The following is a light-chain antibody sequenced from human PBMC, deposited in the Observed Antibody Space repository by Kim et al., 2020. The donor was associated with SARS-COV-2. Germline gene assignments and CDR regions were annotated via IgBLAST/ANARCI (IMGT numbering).Light chain of an antibody. V-gene: IGLV2-14*03. J-gene: IGLJ1*01. Sequence: QSALTQPASVSGSPGQSITIFCTGTSTDVGYYNYVSWYQQHPGKAPKVMVYDVSKRPSGVSDRFSGSKSGNTASLTISGLQPEDEADYYCNSYTTSNTYVFGTGTKVTVL. CDR2: DVS. CDR1: STDVGYYNY. CDR3: NSYTTSNTYV.